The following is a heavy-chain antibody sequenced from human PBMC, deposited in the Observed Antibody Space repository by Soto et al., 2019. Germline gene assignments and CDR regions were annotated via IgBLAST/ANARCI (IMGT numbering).Heavy chain of an antibody. CDR2: IYHSGST. D-gene: IGHD3-22*01. J-gene: IGHJ4*02. CDR3: ARDRFCGSSGFDY. Sequence: LTCAVSVGSISSGGYSLSWIRQPPGKGLEWSGYIYHSGSTYYNPSLKRRVNISVDRSNNQFSLKLSSGTAADTAVYYCARDRFCGSSGFDYGGQGTLVTVSP. CDR1: VGSISSGGYS. V-gene: IGHV4-30-2*01.